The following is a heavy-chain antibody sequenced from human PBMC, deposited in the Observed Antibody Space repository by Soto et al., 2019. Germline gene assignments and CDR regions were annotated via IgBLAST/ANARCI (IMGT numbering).Heavy chain of an antibody. CDR1: GYTFTSYG. CDR2: ISAYNGNT. J-gene: IGHJ6*03. V-gene: IGHV1-18*01. Sequence: QVQLVQSGAEVKKPGASVKVSCKASGYTFTSYGISWVRQAPGQGLEWMGWISAYNGNTNYAQKLQGRVTMTTDTSTSTADMELRSLRCDDTAVYYCAICSSSSDYYYYMDVWGKGTTVTVSS. CDR3: AICSSSSDYYYYMDV. D-gene: IGHD6-6*01.